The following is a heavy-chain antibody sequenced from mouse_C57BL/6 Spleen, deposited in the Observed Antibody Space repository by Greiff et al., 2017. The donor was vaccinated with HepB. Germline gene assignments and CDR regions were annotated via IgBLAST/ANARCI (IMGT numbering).Heavy chain of an antibody. J-gene: IGHJ3*01. CDR3: ARRGYDYDGGAWFAY. D-gene: IGHD2-4*01. V-gene: IGHV1-19*01. CDR1: GYTFTDYY. CDR2: INPYNGGT. Sequence: EVQLQQSGPVLVKPGASVKMSCKASGYTFTDYYMNWVKQSPGKSLEWIGVINPYNGGTSYNQKFKGKATLTVDKSSSTAYMELNSLTSEDSAVYYCARRGYDYDGGAWFAYWGQGTLVTVSA.